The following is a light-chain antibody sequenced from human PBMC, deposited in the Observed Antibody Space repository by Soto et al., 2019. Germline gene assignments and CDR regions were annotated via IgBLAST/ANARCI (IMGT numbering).Light chain of an antibody. Sequence: EIVMTQSPATLSVSPGEGASLSCRASQSVRSNLAWYQQKPGQAPRLLIFGASTRATGIPARFSGSGSVTEFTHTISSLQSEDFAVYYCQQYNKWPPITFGQGTRLEIK. CDR3: QQYNKWPPIT. J-gene: IGKJ5*01. CDR2: GAS. CDR1: QSVRSN. V-gene: IGKV3-15*01.